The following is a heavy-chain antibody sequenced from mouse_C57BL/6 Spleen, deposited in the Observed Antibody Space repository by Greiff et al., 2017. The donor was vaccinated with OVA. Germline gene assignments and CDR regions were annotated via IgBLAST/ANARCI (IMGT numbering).Heavy chain of an antibody. CDR3: ARCDYDGAWFAY. D-gene: IGHD2-4*01. J-gene: IGHJ3*01. CDR1: GFTFTDYY. Sequence: EVKLVESGGGLVQPGGSLSLSCAASGFTFTDYYMSWVRQPPGKALEWLGFIRNKANGYTTEYSASVKVRFTISRDNSQRILYLQMNALRAEDSATYYCARCDYDGAWFAYWGQGTLVTVSA. V-gene: IGHV7-3*01. CDR2: IRNKANGYTT.